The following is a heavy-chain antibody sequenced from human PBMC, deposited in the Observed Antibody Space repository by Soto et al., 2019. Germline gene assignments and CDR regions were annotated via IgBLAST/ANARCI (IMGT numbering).Heavy chain of an antibody. D-gene: IGHD3-10*01. V-gene: IGHV3-23*01. CDR2: VSGTGGSA. Sequence: LSCAASGFTFSSYAMTWVRQAPGKGLEWVSGVSGTGGSAYYADSVKGRFTISRDKSTNTLYLHMNSLRAADTAVYYCVRQRGNYFDFWGQGTLVTVSS. CDR3: VRQRGNYFDF. J-gene: IGHJ4*02. CDR1: GFTFSSYA.